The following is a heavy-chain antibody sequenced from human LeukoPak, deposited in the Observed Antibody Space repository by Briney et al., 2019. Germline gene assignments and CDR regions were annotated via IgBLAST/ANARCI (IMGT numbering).Heavy chain of an antibody. Sequence: GGSLRLSCAASGFTFSSYGMHWVRQAPGKGLEWVAAIWYDGSNKYYADSVKGRFTISRDNSKNTLFLQMNSLRAEDTAVYYCAKALPLFYFDSSGPINYWGQEPWSPSPQ. V-gene: IGHV3-33*06. CDR2: IWYDGSNK. CDR3: AKALPLFYFDSSGPINY. D-gene: IGHD3-22*01. CDR1: GFTFSSYG. J-gene: IGHJ4*01.